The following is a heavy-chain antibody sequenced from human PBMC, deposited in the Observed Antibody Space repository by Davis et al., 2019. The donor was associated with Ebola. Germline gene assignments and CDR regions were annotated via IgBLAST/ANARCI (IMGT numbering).Heavy chain of an antibody. CDR2: INPSGGST. CDR3: ASERVVTIAAAGTPYYYGMDV. Sequence: ASVKVSCKASGYTFTIYYMHWVRQAPGQGLEWMGIINPSGGSTSYAQKFQGRVTMTRDTSTSTVYMELSSLRSEDTAVYYCASERVVTIAAAGTPYYYGMDVWGQGTTVTVSS. D-gene: IGHD6-13*01. V-gene: IGHV1-46*03. CDR1: GYTFTIYY. J-gene: IGHJ6*02.